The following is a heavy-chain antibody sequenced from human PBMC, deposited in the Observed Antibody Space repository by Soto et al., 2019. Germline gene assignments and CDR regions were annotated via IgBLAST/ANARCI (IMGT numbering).Heavy chain of an antibody. V-gene: IGHV1-8*01. J-gene: IGHJ4*01. CDR2: MDPKSGNT. CDR3: ARGRGWREY. CDR1: GYTFTNYD. Sequence: QVQLVQSGAEVKKPGASVKVSFKASGYTFTNYDINWVRQAPGQGLEWMGWMDPKSGNTDYAQKFQGRVTITRNTYRSTAYLEVSSLSSEDTDVYFCARGRGWREYWGHGTLVTVSS.